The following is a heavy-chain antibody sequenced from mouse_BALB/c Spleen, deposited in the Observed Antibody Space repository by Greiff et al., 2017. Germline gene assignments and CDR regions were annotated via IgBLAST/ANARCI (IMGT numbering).Heavy chain of an antibody. Sequence: ESGPGLVAPSQSPSITCTVSGFSLPGYGVNWVRQPPGKGLEWLGMIWGDGSTDYNSALKSRLSISKDNSKSQVFLKMNSLQTDDTARYYCARDDGRWGQGTTLTVSS. CDR1: GFSLPGYG. V-gene: IGHV2-6-7*01. CDR3: ARDDGR. J-gene: IGHJ2*01. D-gene: IGHD2-3*01. CDR2: IWGDGST.